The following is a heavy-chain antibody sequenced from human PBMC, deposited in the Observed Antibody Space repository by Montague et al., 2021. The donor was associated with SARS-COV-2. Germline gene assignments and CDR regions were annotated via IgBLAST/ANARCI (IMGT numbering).Heavy chain of an antibody. CDR1: GDSISSSGYY. J-gene: IGHJ6*03. CDR3: VRVTDPNSAWPYYMDV. Sequence: SETLSLTCTVSGDSISSSGYYWGWIRQPPGKGLEWIGSINNSGNTYNNPSLRSRVSISVDTSKNQFSLKVRSVTAADTGLFYCVRVTDPNSAWPYYMDVWGKGTTVTV. CDR2: INNSGNT. V-gene: IGHV4-39*01. D-gene: IGHD4-11*01.